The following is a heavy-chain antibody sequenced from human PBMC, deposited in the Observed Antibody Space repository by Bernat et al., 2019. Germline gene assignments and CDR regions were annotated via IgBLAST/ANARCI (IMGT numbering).Heavy chain of an antibody. CDR2: ISSDGGST. D-gene: IGHD7-27*01. CDR1: GFTFSSFW. CDR3: ARGSGQYYYYMDV. J-gene: IGHJ6*03. V-gene: IGHV3-74*01. Sequence: EVQVVESGGGLVQPGGSLRLSCAASGFTFSSFWMHWVRQAPEKGLVWVSRISSDGGSTNYADSVKGRFTISRDNAKNTLYLQMNSLRAEDTAVYYCARGSGQYYYYMDVWGKGTTVTVSS.